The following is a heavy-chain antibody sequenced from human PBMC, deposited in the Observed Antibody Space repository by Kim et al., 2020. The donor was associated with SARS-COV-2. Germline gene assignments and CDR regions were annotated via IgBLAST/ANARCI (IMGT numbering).Heavy chain of an antibody. V-gene: IGHV3-7*01. J-gene: IGHJ3*02. Sequence: GGSLRLSCAASGFTFSSYWMSWVRQAPGKGLEWVANIKQDGSEKYYVDSVKGRFTISRDNAKNSLYLQMNSLRAEDTAVYYCARVGHPTRPRVITIFGGVIKDAWDIWGKGTMVTVS. D-gene: IGHD3-3*01. CDR3: ARVGHPTRPRVITIFGGVIKDAWDI. CDR1: GFTFSSYW. CDR2: IKQDGSEK.